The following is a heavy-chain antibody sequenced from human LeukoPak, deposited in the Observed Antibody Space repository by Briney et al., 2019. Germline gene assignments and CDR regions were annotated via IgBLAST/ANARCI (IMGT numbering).Heavy chain of an antibody. CDR3: AKGGGYTYGYFIDY. D-gene: IGHD5-18*01. Sequence: PGGSLRLSCAASGFTFGYYGMHWVRQAPGKGLEWVSFIRYDGSNEYYSDSVKGRFTISRDNSKNTLYLQMHSLRAEDTALYYCAKGGGYTYGYFIDYWGQGSLVTVSS. CDR2: IRYDGSNE. J-gene: IGHJ4*02. CDR1: GFTFGYYG. V-gene: IGHV3-30*02.